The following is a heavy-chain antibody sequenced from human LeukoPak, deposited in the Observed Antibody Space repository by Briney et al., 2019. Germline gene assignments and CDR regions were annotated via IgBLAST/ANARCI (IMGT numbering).Heavy chain of an antibody. Sequence: ASVKVSCKASGYTFTGYYIHWVRQAPGQGLEWMGWINPNSGGTNYAQKFQGRVTMTRDTSISTAYMELSRLRSDDTAVYYCARTVPFEYSSSTDAFDIWGQGTMVTVSS. D-gene: IGHD6-6*01. CDR1: GYTFTGYY. CDR2: INPNSGGT. V-gene: IGHV1-2*02. J-gene: IGHJ3*02. CDR3: ARTVPFEYSSSTDAFDI.